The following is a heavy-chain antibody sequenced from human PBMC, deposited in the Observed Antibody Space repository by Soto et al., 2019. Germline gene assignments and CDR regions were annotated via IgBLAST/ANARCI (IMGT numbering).Heavy chain of an antibody. V-gene: IGHV4-34*01. D-gene: IGHD3-10*01. CDR1: GGSFSGYY. Sequence: SETLSLTCAVYGGSFSGYYWSWIRQPPGKGLEWIGEINHSGSTNYNPSLKSRVTISVDTSKNQFSLKLSSVTAAETAVYYCANMVRAHWGQGTLVTVSS. CDR3: ANMVRAH. CDR2: INHSGST. J-gene: IGHJ4*02.